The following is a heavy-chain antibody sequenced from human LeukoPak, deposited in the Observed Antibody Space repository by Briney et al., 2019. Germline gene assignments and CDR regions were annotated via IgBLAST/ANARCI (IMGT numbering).Heavy chain of an antibody. J-gene: IGHJ6*02. CDR3: ASPPAAKRYYYYGMDV. CDR2: IIPILGIA. V-gene: IGHV1-69*04. D-gene: IGHD2-2*01. CDR1: GYTFTSYG. Sequence: ASVKVSCKASGYTFTSYGISWVRQAPGQGLEWMGRIIPILGIANYAQKFRGRVTITADKSTSTAYMELSSLRSEDTAVYYCASPPAAKRYYYYGMDVWGQGTTVTVSS.